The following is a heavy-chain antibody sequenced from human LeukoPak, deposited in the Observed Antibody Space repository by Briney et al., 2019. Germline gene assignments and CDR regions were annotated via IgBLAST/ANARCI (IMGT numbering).Heavy chain of an antibody. CDR1: GGSISSYY. V-gene: IGHV4-4*07. J-gene: IGHJ6*03. Sequence: SETPSLTCTVSGGSISSYYWNWIRQPAGKGLEWIGRISSSGSANYNPSLKSQVTLSVDTSKNQLSLILNSVTAADTAVFYCATEPTRTPYYYMDVWGKGTTVTVSS. CDR3: ATEPTRTPYYYMDV. CDR2: ISSSGSA. D-gene: IGHD1-1*01.